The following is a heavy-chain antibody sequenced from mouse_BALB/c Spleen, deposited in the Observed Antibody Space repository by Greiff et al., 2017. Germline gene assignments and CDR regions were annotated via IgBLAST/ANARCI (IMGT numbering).Heavy chain of an antibody. CDR1: GFNIKDTY. J-gene: IGHJ4*01. D-gene: IGHD2-14*01. V-gene: IGHV14-3*02. Sequence: EVQLQQSGAELVKPGASVKLSCTASGFNIKDTYMHWVKQRPEQGLEWIGRIDPANGNTKYGPKFQGKATITADTSSNTAYLQLSSLTSEDTAVYYCASRYDGHYAMDYWGQGTSVTVSS. CDR3: ASRYDGHYAMDY. CDR2: IDPANGNT.